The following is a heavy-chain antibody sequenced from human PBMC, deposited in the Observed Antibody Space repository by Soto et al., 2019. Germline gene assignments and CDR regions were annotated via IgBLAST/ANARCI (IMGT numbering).Heavy chain of an antibody. Sequence: SQTLSLTCTVSGGSISSYYWSWIRQPPGKGLEWIGYIYYSGSTNYNPSLKSRVTISVDTSKNQFSLKLSSVTAADTAVYYCARIASYYPYGMDVCGQGTTVTVSS. J-gene: IGHJ6*02. CDR3: ARIASYYPYGMDV. D-gene: IGHD6-13*01. CDR1: GGSISSYY. CDR2: IYYSGST. V-gene: IGHV4-59*01.